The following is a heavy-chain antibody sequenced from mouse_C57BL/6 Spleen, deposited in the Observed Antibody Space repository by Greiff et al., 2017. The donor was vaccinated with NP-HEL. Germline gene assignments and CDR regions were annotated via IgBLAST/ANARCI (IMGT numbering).Heavy chain of an antibody. CDR1: GFTFSDYG. V-gene: IGHV5-17*01. D-gene: IGHD1-1*01. Sequence: EVKLVESGGGLVKPGGSLKLSCAASGFTFSDYGMHWVRQAPEKGLEWVAYISSGSSTIYYADTVKGRFTISRDNAKNTLFLQMTSLSSEDTAMYYCARWSSYWYFDVWGTGTTVTVSS. J-gene: IGHJ1*03. CDR3: ARWSSYWYFDV. CDR2: ISSGSSTI.